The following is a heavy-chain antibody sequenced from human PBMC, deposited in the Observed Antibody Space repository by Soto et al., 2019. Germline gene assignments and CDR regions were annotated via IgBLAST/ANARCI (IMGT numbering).Heavy chain of an antibody. CDR2: IIPLHNTS. CDR1: GGAFTNYS. CDR3: AIWSNWNPLYYRGMDV. Sequence: ASVKVSCKVSGGAFTNYSLNWVRHAPGQGLEWLGGIIPLHNTSNYSLKLLGRGSVTADISSNTVYMHLSGLTSDDTATYYCAIWSNWNPLYYRGMDVWGQGTTVTVSS. V-gene: IGHV1-69*08. D-gene: IGHD1-20*01. J-gene: IGHJ6*02.